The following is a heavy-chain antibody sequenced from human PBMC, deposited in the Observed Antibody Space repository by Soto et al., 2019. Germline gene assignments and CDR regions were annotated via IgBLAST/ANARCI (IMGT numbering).Heavy chain of an antibody. CDR1: GYSLTSYW. Sequence: GESLKISCKGSGYSLTSYWIGWVRQMPGKGLEWMGIIYPGDSDTRYSPSFQGQVTISADKSISTAYLQWSSLKASDTAMYYCARLQYCSGGSCYSGYYYYYMDVWGKGTTVTVSS. CDR3: ARLQYCSGGSCYSGYYYYYMDV. J-gene: IGHJ6*03. V-gene: IGHV5-51*01. CDR2: IYPGDSDT. D-gene: IGHD2-15*01.